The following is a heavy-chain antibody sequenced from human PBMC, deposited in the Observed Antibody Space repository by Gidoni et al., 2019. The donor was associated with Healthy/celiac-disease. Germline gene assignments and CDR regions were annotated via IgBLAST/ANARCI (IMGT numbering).Heavy chain of an antibody. J-gene: IGHJ6*02. CDR3: ARDWGIQSPRYYGMDV. CDR2: ISSSSSYI. V-gene: IGHV3-21*01. D-gene: IGHD6-13*01. Sequence: EVQLVESGGGLVKPGGSLRLSCAASGFPFSSYSMNWVRQAPGKGLEWVSSISSSSSYIYYADSVKGRFTISRDNAKNSLYLQRNSLRAEDTAVYYCARDWGIQSPRYYGMDVWGQGTTVTVSS. CDR1: GFPFSSYS.